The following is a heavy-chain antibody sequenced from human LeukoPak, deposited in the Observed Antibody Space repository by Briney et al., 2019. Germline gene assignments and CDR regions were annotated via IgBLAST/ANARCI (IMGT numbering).Heavy chain of an antibody. CDR2: INLSGGTT. V-gene: IGHV1-46*01. Sequence: ASVKVSCKASGYTFTSYYMHWVRQAPGQGLEWMGVINLSGGTTYYAQKFQGRVTMTNDMSTSTVYMELSSLRSEDTAVYYCARDFGYNWKANWFDPWGQGTLVTVS. D-gene: IGHD1-1*01. J-gene: IGHJ5*02. CDR1: GYTFTSYY. CDR3: ARDFGYNWKANWFDP.